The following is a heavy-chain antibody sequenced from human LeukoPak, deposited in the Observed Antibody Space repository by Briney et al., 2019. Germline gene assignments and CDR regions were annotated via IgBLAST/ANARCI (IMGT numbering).Heavy chain of an antibody. J-gene: IGHJ5*02. D-gene: IGHD4-17*01. CDR3: ARDQPVTTGEYNWFDP. Sequence: SETLSLTCTVSGGSISSYYWSWIRQPAGKGLEWIGRIYTNGSTNYNPSLKSRVTMSVDTSKNQFSLKLSSVTAADTAVYYCARDQPVTTGEYNWFDPWGQGTLVTVSS. CDR2: IYTNGST. CDR1: GGSISSYY. V-gene: IGHV4-4*07.